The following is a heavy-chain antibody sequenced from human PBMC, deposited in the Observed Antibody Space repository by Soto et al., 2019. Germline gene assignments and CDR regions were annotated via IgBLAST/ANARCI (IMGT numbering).Heavy chain of an antibody. CDR2: INHTGST. CDR3: ARDKITGLFDY. CDR1: GCSISSGDYY. Sequence: SETLSLTCTFSGCSISSGDYYWSWIRQPPGTGLEWIGEINHTGSTNYNPSLKSRVTISVDTSKNQFSLKLTSVTAADTAVYYCARDKITGLFDYWGQGTLVTVSS. D-gene: IGHD2-8*02. V-gene: IGHV4-39*07. J-gene: IGHJ4*02.